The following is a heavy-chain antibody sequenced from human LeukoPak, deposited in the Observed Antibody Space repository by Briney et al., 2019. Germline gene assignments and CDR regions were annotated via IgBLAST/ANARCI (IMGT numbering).Heavy chain of an antibody. J-gene: IGHJ4*02. V-gene: IGHV1-69*04. D-gene: IGHD5-24*01. CDR1: GGTFSSYA. Sequence: GASVKVSCKASGGTFSSYAISWVRQAPGQGLEWMGRIIPILGIANYAQKFQGRVTITADKSTSTAYMELSSLRSEDTAVYYCATGGRWLQYFDYWGQGTLVTVSS. CDR2: IIPILGIA. CDR3: ATGGRWLQYFDY.